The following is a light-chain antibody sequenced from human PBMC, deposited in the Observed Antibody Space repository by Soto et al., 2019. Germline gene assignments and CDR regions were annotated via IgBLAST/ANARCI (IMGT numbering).Light chain of an antibody. CDR1: STDFVSYNR. J-gene: IGLJ1*01. V-gene: IGLV2-14*01. CDR3: TSYTTIGTLDL. CDR2: EVS. Sequence: QSVLTQPPSVSGSPGQSVTISCTGTSTDFVSYNRVSWYQQHPGKAPKLLIYEVSDRPSGVSTRFSGSKSGSTASLTISGLQTEDEADYYCTSYTTIGTLDLFGTGTKVTVL.